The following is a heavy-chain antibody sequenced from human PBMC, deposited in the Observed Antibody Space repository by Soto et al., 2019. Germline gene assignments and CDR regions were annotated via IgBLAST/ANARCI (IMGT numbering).Heavy chain of an antibody. CDR1: GFTFSSYG. CDR3: ARDLMGSSGYWFDP. Sequence: QVQLVESGGGVVQPGRSLRLSCAASGFTFSSYGMHWVRQAPGKGLEWVAVIWYDGSNKYYADSVKGRFTISRDNSKNTLYLQMNSLRAEDTAVYYCARDLMGSSGYWFDPWGQGTLVTVSS. CDR2: IWYDGSNK. V-gene: IGHV3-33*01. J-gene: IGHJ5*02. D-gene: IGHD3-22*01.